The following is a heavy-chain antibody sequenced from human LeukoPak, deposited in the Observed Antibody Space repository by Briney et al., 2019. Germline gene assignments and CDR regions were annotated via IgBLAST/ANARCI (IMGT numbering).Heavy chain of an antibody. J-gene: IGHJ5*02. V-gene: IGHV4-61*01. Sequence: PSETLSLTCTVSGYSISSGYYWGWIRQPPGKGLEWIGYIYYSGSTNYNPSLKSRVTISVDTSKNQFSLKLSSVTAADTAVYYCASVPARGSWFDPWGQGTLVTVSS. D-gene: IGHD3-16*01. CDR3: ASVPARGSWFDP. CDR2: IYYSGST. CDR1: GYSISSGYY.